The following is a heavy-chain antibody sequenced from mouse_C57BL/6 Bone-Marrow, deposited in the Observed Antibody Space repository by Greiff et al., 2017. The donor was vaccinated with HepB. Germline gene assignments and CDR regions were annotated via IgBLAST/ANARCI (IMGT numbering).Heavy chain of an antibody. J-gene: IGHJ2*01. V-gene: IGHV3-6*01. Sequence: ESGPGLVKPSQSLSLTCSVTGYSITSGYYWNWIRQFPGNKLEWMGYISYDGSNNYNPSLKNRISITRDTSKNQFFLKLNSVTTEDTATYYWARDPITTVVPYYFDYWGQGTTLTVSS. CDR1: GYSITSGYY. CDR2: ISYDGSN. D-gene: IGHD1-1*01. CDR3: ARDPITTVVPYYFDY.